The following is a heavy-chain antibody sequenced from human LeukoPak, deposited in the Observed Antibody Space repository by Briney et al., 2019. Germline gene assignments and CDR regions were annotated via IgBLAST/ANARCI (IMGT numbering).Heavy chain of an antibody. CDR3: ARDREQLVPGTYYYYYMDV. CDR1: GYTFTDYY. J-gene: IGHJ6*03. V-gene: IGHV1-2*02. D-gene: IGHD6-6*01. Sequence: GASVKVSCKASGYTFTDYYMHWVRQAPGQGLEWMGWINPNSGGTNYAQKFQGRVTMTRDTSISTAYMELSRLRSDDTAVYYCARDREQLVPGTYYYYYMDVWGKGTTVTVSS. CDR2: INPNSGGT.